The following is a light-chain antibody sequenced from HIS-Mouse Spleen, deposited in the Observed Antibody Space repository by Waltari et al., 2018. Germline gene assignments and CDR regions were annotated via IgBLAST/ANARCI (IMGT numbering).Light chain of an antibody. CDR2: LGS. CDR3: MQALQTTFT. J-gene: IGKJ3*01. CDR1: QSLLHSNGYNY. Sequence: DMVMTQSPLSLHVTPGEQASISCRSSQSLLHSNGYNYLDWYLQKPGQSPQLLIYLGSNRASGVPDRFSGSGSGTDFTLKISRVEAEDVGVYYCMQALQTTFTFGPGTKVDIK. V-gene: IGKV2-28*01.